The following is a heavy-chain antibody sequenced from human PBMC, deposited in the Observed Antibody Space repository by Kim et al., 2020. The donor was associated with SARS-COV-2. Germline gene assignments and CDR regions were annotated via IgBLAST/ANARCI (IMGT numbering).Heavy chain of an antibody. J-gene: IGHJ6*02. V-gene: IGHV3-13*01. CDR3: ARRRNYYDSSGGGMDV. Sequence: SVKGRFTITRKNAKNSLYLQMNSLRAGDTAVYYCARRRNYYDSSGGGMDVWGQGTTVTVSS. D-gene: IGHD3-22*01.